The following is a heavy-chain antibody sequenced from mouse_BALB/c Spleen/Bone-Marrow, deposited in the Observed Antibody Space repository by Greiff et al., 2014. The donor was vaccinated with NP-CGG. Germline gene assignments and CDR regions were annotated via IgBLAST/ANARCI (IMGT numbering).Heavy chain of an antibody. Sequence: VMLVESGAKLVKPGASVKLSCTASGFNIKDTYMHWVKQRPEQGLEWIGRIDPANGNTKYDPKFQGKATITADTSSNTAYLQLSSLTSEDTAVYYCARGIFLYGNFLLDYWGQGTSVTVSS. J-gene: IGHJ4*01. CDR3: ARGIFLYGNFLLDY. CDR2: IDPANGNT. CDR1: GFNIKDTY. V-gene: IGHV14-3*02. D-gene: IGHD2-10*02.